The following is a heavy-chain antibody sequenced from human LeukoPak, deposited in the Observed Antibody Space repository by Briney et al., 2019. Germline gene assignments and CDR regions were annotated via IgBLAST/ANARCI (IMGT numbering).Heavy chain of an antibody. CDR2: ISTRSDYI. Sequence: GGPLRLSCTASGFTFSSYDMNWVRQAPGTGLEWVSSISTRSDYIYYGDSVKGRFTVPRDNAKNALYLQMNSLIAEDTAVYYCARLQCSSTRRSIREAYMDVWGKGTTVTVSS. J-gene: IGHJ6*03. V-gene: IGHV3-21*01. CDR1: GFTFSSYD. D-gene: IGHD2-2*01. CDR3: ARLQCSSTRRSIREAYMDV.